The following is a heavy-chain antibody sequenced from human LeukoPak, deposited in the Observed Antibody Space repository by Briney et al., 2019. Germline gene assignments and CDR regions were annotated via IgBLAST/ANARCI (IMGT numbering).Heavy chain of an antibody. CDR2: VSPNNGNT. J-gene: IGHJ3*02. Sequence: GASVKVSCKASGSSFTTYGISWVRQAPGQGLEWMGWVSPNNGNTNYVHSLQGRVTMTTDTSTSTAYMEMRSLRSDDTAVYYCASGGMVYGIVYDAFDIWGQGTMVTVSS. CDR3: ASGGMVYGIVYDAFDI. V-gene: IGHV1-18*01. D-gene: IGHD2-8*01. CDR1: GSSFTTYG.